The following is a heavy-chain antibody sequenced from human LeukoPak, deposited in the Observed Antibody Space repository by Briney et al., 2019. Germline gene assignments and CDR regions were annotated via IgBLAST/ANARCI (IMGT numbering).Heavy chain of an antibody. D-gene: IGHD6-13*01. Sequence: GGSLRLSCAASGFTFGDYAMSWFRQAPGKGLEWVGFIRSKAYGGTTEYAASVKGRFTISRDDSKSIAYLQMNSLKTEDTAVYYCTRDDIAAAGNLVVDYWGQGTLVTVSS. CDR3: TRDDIAAAGNLVVDY. CDR2: IRSKAYGGTT. CDR1: GFTFGDYA. V-gene: IGHV3-49*03. J-gene: IGHJ4*02.